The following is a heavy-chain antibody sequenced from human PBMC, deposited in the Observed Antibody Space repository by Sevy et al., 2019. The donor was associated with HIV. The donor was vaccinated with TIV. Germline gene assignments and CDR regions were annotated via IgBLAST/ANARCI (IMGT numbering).Heavy chain of an antibody. J-gene: IGHJ3*02. D-gene: IGHD2-15*01. CDR1: GFTFSSYA. CDR3: ARGTLGYCSGGSCYYDAFDI. V-gene: IGHV3-30-3*01. CDR2: ISYDGSNK. Sequence: GGSLRLSCAASGFTFSSYAMHWVRQAPGKGLEWVAVISYDGSNKYYEDSVKGRFTISRDNSKNTLYLQMNSLRAEDTDVYYCARGTLGYCSGGSCYYDAFDIWGQGTMVTVSS.